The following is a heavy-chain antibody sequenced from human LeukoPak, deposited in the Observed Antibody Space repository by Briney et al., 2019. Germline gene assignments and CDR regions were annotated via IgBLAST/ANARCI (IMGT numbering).Heavy chain of an antibody. CDR3: ARRALKSVMFDY. CDR1: GDSISTYY. CDR2: IHYSGST. D-gene: IGHD3-16*01. J-gene: IGHJ4*02. V-gene: IGHV4-59*08. Sequence: SETLSLTCTVSGDSISTYYWSWIRQPPGKGLEWIGYIHYSGSTNYNPSLRSRVTISVDTSKNQFSLKLSSATAADTAVYFCARRALKSVMFDYWGEGTLVTVSS.